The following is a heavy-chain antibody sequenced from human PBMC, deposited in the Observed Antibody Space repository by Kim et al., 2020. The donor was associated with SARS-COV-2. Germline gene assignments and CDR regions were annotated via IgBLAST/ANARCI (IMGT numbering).Heavy chain of an antibody. J-gene: IGHJ5*02. CDR3: VRTYGGTSWFDP. V-gene: IGHV4-31*03. CDR1: DGSISIGFYY. CDR2: IYYSGTT. Sequence: SETLSLTCSVSDGSISIGFYYWSWIRQLPGGGLEWIGQIYYSGTTYYNPSLRSRVTISIDTTKNQCSLKVDSVTAADTAVYYCVRTYGGTSWFDPWGQG. D-gene: IGHD5-12*01.